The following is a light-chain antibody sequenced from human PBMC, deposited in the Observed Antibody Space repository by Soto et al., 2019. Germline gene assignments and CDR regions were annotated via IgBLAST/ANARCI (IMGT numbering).Light chain of an antibody. CDR1: QSISNK. Sequence: EIVLTQSPATLSVSPGERATLSCRASQSISNKLAWHQQKPGQAPRLLIYDSNTRATGIPARFSGSGSGTDFTLTVSSLQSEDFAVYYCQQYNNWPPAYTFGQGTKLDFK. CDR2: DSN. CDR3: QQYNNWPPAYT. V-gene: IGKV3D-15*01. J-gene: IGKJ2*01.